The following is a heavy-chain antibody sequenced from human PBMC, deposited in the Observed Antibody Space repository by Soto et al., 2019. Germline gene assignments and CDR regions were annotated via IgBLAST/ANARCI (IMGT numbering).Heavy chain of an antibody. J-gene: IGHJ4*01. CDR3: ARGEQYSGRIFDY. V-gene: IGHV6-1*01. Sequence: TLSLTCAITGDSVSSNSAGWSWVRQSPSRGLEWLGRTYYRSKWYYEYAVSVRGRITINPNTSKNQYSLQLNSVTPEDTAVYFCARGEQYSGRIFDYWGQGTLVTVSS. CDR1: GDSVSSNSAG. D-gene: IGHD1-26*01. CDR2: TYYRSKWYY.